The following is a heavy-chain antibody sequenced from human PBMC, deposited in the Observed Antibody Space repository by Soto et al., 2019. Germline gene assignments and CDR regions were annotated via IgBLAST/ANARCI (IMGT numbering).Heavy chain of an antibody. CDR3: ARGPRDSSGYYYTD. V-gene: IGHV4-34*01. CDR2: INHSGST. Sequence: QVQLQQWGAGLLKPSETLSLTCAVYGGSCSGYYWGWIRQPPGKGLEWIGEINHSGSTNYNPSIKSRVTISVDTSKNQFSLKLSSVTAADTAVYYCARGPRDSSGYYYTDWGQGTLVTVSS. CDR1: GGSCSGYY. J-gene: IGHJ4*02. D-gene: IGHD3-22*01.